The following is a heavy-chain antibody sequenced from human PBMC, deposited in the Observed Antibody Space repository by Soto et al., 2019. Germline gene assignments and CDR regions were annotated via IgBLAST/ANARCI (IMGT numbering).Heavy chain of an antibody. V-gene: IGHV5-51*01. CDR1: GYSFTSYW. D-gene: IGHD6-13*01. Sequence: GESLKISCKGSGYSFTSYWIGWVRQMPGKGLEWMGIIYPGDSDTRYSPSLQGQVTISADKSISTAYLQWSSLKASYTAMYYCARGIAGYYYYYGMDVWGQGTTVTVSS. CDR3: ARGIAGYYYYYGMDV. CDR2: IYPGDSDT. J-gene: IGHJ6*02.